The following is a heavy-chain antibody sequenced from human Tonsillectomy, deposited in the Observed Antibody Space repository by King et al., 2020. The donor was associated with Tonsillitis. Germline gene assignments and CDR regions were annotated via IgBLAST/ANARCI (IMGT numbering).Heavy chain of an antibody. Sequence: QLVQSGAEVKKPGSSVKVSCKASGGTFSSYAISWVRQAPGQGLEWMGGIIPIFGTANYAQKFQGRVTITADKSTSTAYMELSSLRSEDTAGYYCAILYCSGGSCYPSGYYYMDVWGKGTTVTVSS. CDR1: GGTFSSYA. CDR2: IIPIFGTA. CDR3: AILYCSGGSCYPSGYYYMDV. V-gene: IGHV1-69*06. D-gene: IGHD2-15*01. J-gene: IGHJ6*03.